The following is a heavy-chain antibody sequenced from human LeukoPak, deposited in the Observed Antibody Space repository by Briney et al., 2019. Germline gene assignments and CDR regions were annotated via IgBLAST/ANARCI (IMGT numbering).Heavy chain of an antibody. CDR3: AGHCSSTSCYCPARHYYYYYYMDV. CDR1: GGTFSSYA. D-gene: IGHD2-2*01. J-gene: IGHJ6*03. CDR2: IIPSVDTA. V-gene: IGHV1-69*01. Sequence: KISCKASGGTFSSYAISWVRQAAGEGLEWMGGIIPSVDTANYAQKFQGRVTITADESTSTAYMELSSLRSEDTAVYYWAGHCSSTSCYCPARHYYYYYYMDVWGKGTTVTISS.